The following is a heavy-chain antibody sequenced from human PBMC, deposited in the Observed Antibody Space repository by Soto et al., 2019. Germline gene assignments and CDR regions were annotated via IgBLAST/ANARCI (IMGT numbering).Heavy chain of an antibody. J-gene: IGHJ4*02. D-gene: IGHD3-10*01. V-gene: IGHV3-48*01. Sequence: EVQLVESGGGLVQPGGSLRLSCAASGFTFSSYSMHWVRQALGQGLEWVSYISRSSRTIYDADSVKGRFTITRDNAKNSLYLQMNSPRAEDTAVYYCARANYYGSPGDFDYWGQGTLVTVSS. CDR2: ISRSSRTI. CDR3: ARANYYGSPGDFDY. CDR1: GFTFSSYS.